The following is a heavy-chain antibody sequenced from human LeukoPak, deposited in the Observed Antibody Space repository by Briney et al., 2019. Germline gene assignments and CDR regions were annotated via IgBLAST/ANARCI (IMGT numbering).Heavy chain of an antibody. D-gene: IGHD3-22*01. V-gene: IGHV3-30-3*01. CDR3: ARDLVGIVNNAFDI. J-gene: IGHJ3*02. CDR2: ISYDGSNK. Sequence: GSLRLSCAASGFTFSSYAMHWVRQAPGKGLEWVAVISYDGSNKYYADSVKGRFTISRDNSKNTLYLQMNSLRAEDTAVYYCARDLVGIVNNAFDIWGQGTMVTVSS. CDR1: GFTFSSYA.